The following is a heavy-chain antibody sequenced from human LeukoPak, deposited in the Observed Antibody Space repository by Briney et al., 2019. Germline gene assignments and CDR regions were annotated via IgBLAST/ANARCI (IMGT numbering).Heavy chain of an antibody. V-gene: IGHV3-48*04. CDR1: GFSFSTYS. CDR3: ATDSPETAAFDY. D-gene: IGHD1-1*01. J-gene: IGHJ4*02. CDR2: IVGSSSNI. Sequence: GGSLRLSCTASGFSFSTYSMNWVRQAPGKGLEWVSYIVGSSSNIYYADSVKGRFTLSRDNAKNSLYLQMDSLRAEDTAVYYCATDSPETAAFDYWGQGTLVTVSS.